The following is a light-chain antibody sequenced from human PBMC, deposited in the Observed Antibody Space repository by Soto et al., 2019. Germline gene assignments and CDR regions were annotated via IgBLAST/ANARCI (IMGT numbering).Light chain of an antibody. V-gene: IGLV6-57*04. CDR1: SGSIASNY. CDR3: QSYGKV. CDR2: ENN. J-gene: IGLJ3*02. Sequence: NFMLTQPHSVSESPGKTVTISCTRSSGSIASNYVQWYQQRPGSAPTTVIYENNQRPSGVPDRFSGSIDRSSNSASLIISGLKTEDEADYYCQSYGKVFGGGTKLTVL.